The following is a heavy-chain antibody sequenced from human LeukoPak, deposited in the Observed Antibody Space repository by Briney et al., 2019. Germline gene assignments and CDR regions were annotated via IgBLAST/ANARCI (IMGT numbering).Heavy chain of an antibody. D-gene: IGHD2-2*01. J-gene: IGHJ4*02. Sequence: GASVKVSCKASGYTFTGYYMHWVRQAPGQGLEWMGWINPNSGGTNYAQKFQGRVTMTRDTSISTAYMELSRLRSDDTAVYYCARSPVVVPADLGYWGQGTLVTVSS. CDR2: INPNSGGT. V-gene: IGHV1-2*02. CDR1: GYTFTGYY. CDR3: ARSPVVVPADLGY.